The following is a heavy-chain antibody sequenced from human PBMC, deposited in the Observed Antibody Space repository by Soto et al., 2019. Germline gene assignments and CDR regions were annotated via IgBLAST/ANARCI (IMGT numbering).Heavy chain of an antibody. CDR1: GYAFTSYG. CDR3: ARTLNEWLLGLD. CDR2: ISAYNGNT. V-gene: IGHV1-18*01. D-gene: IGHD3-3*01. J-gene: IGHJ4*02. Sequence: ASVKVSCKASGYAFTSYGISWVRKAPGQGLEWMGWISAYNGNTNYAQKFQGRVTMTTDTSTSTAYMELRSLRSDDTAVYYCARTLNEWLLGLDWGQGTLVTVSS.